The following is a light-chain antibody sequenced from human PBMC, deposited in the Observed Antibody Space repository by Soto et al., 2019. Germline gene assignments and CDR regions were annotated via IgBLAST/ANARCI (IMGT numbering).Light chain of an antibody. CDR2: EVS. CDR3: SSYADSDTLYV. Sequence: QSSLTQPASVSGSPGQSITISCTGTSSDVGAYNYVSWYQQHPGKAPKLLIFEVSSRPSGVSNRFSGSKSVSTASLTISGLQAEDEADYYCSSYADSDTLYVFGTGTKVTVL. V-gene: IGLV2-14*01. J-gene: IGLJ1*01. CDR1: SSDVGAYNY.